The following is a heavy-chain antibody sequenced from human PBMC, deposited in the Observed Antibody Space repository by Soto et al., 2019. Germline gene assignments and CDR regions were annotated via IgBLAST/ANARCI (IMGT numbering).Heavy chain of an antibody. Sequence: PWGSLRLSCAASGFTFSGSAMHWFRQSSGKGLEWVGRMRSKVNSYATAYAASVKGRFTISRDDSKNTAYLQMNSLKTEDTAVYYCTTREGHYGDYYYYGMDVWGQGTTVTVSS. V-gene: IGHV3-73*01. D-gene: IGHD4-17*01. CDR1: GFTFSGSA. CDR2: MRSKVNSYAT. CDR3: TTREGHYGDYYYYGMDV. J-gene: IGHJ6*02.